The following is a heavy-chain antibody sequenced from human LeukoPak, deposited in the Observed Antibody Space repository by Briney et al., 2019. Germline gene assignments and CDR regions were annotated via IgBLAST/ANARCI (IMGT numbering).Heavy chain of an antibody. J-gene: IGHJ3*02. Sequence: SETLSLTCTVSGGSISSSSYYWGWIRQPPGKGLEWIGSIYYSGSTYYNPSLKSRVTISVDTSKNQFSLKLSSVAAADTAVYYCASGRRYTVTTNRAFDIWGQGTMVTVSS. D-gene: IGHD4-17*01. CDR3: ASGRRYTVTTNRAFDI. V-gene: IGHV4-39*07. CDR2: IYYSGST. CDR1: GGSISSSSYY.